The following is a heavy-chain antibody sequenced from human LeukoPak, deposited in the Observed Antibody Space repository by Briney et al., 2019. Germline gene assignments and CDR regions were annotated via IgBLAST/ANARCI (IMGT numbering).Heavy chain of an antibody. Sequence: SVKVSCKASGGTFSSYAISWVRQAPGQGPEWMGGIIPIFGTANYAQKFQGRVTITADESTSTAYMELSSLRSEDTAVYYCARDQLREYDFWSGYTDHYYYGMDVWGQGTTVTVSS. CDR1: GGTFSSYA. V-gene: IGHV1-69*01. CDR3: ARDQLREYDFWSGYTDHYYYGMDV. D-gene: IGHD3-3*01. CDR2: IIPIFGTA. J-gene: IGHJ6*02.